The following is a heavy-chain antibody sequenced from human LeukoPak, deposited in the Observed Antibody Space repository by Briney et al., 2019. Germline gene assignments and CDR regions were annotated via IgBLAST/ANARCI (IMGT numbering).Heavy chain of an antibody. V-gene: IGHV1-8*02. CDR3: VRDGEGAAISVNYWFDP. D-gene: IGHD2-2*02. CDR2: MNPNNGNT. Sequence: ASVKVSCKASGYTFTSYGISWVRQASGQGLEWVGWMNPNNGNTGYAQKFQGRVTMTRDTSISTAYMELRGLRSENTAVYYCVRDGEGAAISVNYWFDPWGQGTLVTVSS. J-gene: IGHJ5*02. CDR1: GYTFTSYG.